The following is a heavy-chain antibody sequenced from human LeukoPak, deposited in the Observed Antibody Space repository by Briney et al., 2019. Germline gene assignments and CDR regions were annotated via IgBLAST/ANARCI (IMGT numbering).Heavy chain of an antibody. V-gene: IGHV3-21*01. CDR1: GFTFSSYS. Sequence: PGGSLRLSCAASGFTFSSYSMNWVRQAPGKGLEWVSSISSSSSYIYYADSLKGRFTISRDNAKNSLYLQMNSLRAEDTAVYYCARDRAPWGLFYSSSWEGWGQGTLVTVSS. CDR3: ARDRAPWGLFYSSSWEG. CDR2: ISSSSSYI. J-gene: IGHJ4*02. D-gene: IGHD6-13*01.